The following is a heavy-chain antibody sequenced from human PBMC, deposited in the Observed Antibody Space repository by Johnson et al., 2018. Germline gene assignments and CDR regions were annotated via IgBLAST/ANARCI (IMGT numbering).Heavy chain of an antibody. CDR2: ISGSGGST. Sequence: VQLVESGGGLVQHGGSLRLSCAASGFTFSSYAMSWVRQAPGKGLEWVSAISGSGGSTYYADSVKGRFTISRDNSKKTLYLQMNSRGAEDTAVYYCAREPWELRAFDIWGQGTMVTVSS. CDR3: AREPWELRAFDI. J-gene: IGHJ3*02. CDR1: GFTFSSYA. D-gene: IGHD1-26*01. V-gene: IGHV3-23*04.